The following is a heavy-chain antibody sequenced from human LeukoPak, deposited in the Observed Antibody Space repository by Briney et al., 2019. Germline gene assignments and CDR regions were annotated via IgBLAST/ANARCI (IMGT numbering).Heavy chain of an antibody. CDR2: ISDSGGST. D-gene: IGHD2-2*01. CDR1: GFTFSSYA. V-gene: IGHV3-23*01. CDR3: VKVGCSSTSCYGDY. Sequence: GGSLRLSCAGSGFTFSSYAMTWVRQAPGKGLEWVSGISDSGGSTFTADSVKGRFTISRDNSKNTLYLQMSSLRAEDTAVYYCVKVGCSSTSCYGDYWGQGTLVTVSS. J-gene: IGHJ4*02.